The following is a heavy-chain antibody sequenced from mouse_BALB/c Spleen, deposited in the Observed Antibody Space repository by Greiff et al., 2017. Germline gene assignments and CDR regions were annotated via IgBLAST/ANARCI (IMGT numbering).Heavy chain of an antibody. CDR3: ARYDDAMDY. V-gene: IGHV1-69*02. CDR2: IDPSDSYT. D-gene: IGHD2-14*01. Sequence: QVQLKEPGAELVKPGASVKLSCKASGYTFTSYWMHWVKQRPGQGLEWIGEIDPSDSYTNYNQKFKGKATLTVDKSSSTAYMQLSSLTSEDSAVYYRARYDDAMDYWGQGTSVTVSS. J-gene: IGHJ4*01. CDR1: GYTFTSYW.